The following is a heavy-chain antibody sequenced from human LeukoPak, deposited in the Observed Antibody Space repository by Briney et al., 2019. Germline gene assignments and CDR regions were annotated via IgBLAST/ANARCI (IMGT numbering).Heavy chain of an antibody. J-gene: IGHJ4*02. CDR2: ISSSGSTR. D-gene: IGHD5-24*01. CDR3: ASREMAKIVDY. Sequence: GGCLRLSCAASGFTFSSYEMNWVRQAPGKGLGWVSYISSSGSTRYYADSVKGRFTISRDNAKPSLYLQMNSLRAEDTAVYYCASREMAKIVDYWGQGTLVTV. V-gene: IGHV3-48*03. CDR1: GFTFSSYE.